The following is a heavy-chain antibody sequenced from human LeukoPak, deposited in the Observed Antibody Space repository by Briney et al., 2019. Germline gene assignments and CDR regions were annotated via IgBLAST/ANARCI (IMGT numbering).Heavy chain of an antibody. D-gene: IGHD3-10*01. J-gene: IGHJ5*02. CDR3: ASLGITMVRGVITDWFDP. Sequence: ASVKVSCKASGYTFTSYGISWVRQAPGQGLEWMGRINPNSGGTNYAQKFQGRVIMTRDTSISTAYMELSRLRSDDTAVYYCASLGITMVRGVITDWFDPWGQGTLATVSS. V-gene: IGHV1-2*06. CDR2: INPNSGGT. CDR1: GYTFTSYG.